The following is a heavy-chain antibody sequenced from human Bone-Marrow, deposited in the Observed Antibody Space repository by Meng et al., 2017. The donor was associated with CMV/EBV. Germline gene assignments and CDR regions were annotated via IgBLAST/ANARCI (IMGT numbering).Heavy chain of an antibody. J-gene: IGHJ4*02. CDR2: ISSSGSTI. CDR1: GFTFSSYS. D-gene: IGHD6-19*01. Sequence: GESLKISCAASGFTFSSYSMNWVRQAPGKGLEWVSYISSSGSTIYYADSVKGRFTISRDNAKNSLYLQMNSLRAEDTAVYYCARENSSGWSRSGYFDYWGQGPLVTVSS. CDR3: ARENSSGWSRSGYFDY. V-gene: IGHV3-48*04.